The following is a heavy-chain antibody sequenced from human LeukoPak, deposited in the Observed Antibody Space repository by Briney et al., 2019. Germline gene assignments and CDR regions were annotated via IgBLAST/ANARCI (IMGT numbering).Heavy chain of an antibody. J-gene: IGHJ4*02. CDR1: GFPFSDTY. V-gene: IGHV3-74*01. Sequence: PGGSLRLSCAASGFPFSDTYMSWVRQAPGKGLVWVSRINSDGSSTIYADSVKGRFTISRDNAKNTLYLQMNSLRAEDTAVYYCARVSQNSGYAFGYWGQGTLVTVSS. CDR2: INSDGSST. CDR3: ARVSQNSGYAFGY. D-gene: IGHD5-12*01.